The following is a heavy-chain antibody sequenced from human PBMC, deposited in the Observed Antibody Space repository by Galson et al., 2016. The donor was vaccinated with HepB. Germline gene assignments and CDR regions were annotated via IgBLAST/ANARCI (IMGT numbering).Heavy chain of an antibody. D-gene: IGHD6-19*01. J-gene: IGHJ4*02. CDR2: ISGSGTST. V-gene: IGHV3-23*01. Sequence: SLRLSCAASGFTFSTYALTWVRQVPGKGLEWVSDISGSGTSTYYADSVKGRFTISRDNSRNTLYLQMNSLRADDTAFYYCARIPRRGITVDTEIDYWGQGTLVTVSS. CDR1: GFTFSTYA. CDR3: ARIPRRGITVDTEIDY.